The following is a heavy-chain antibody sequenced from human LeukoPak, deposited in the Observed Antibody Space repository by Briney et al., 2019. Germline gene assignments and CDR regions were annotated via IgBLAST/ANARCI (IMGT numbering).Heavy chain of an antibody. CDR1: GGSISRYY. J-gene: IGHJ4*02. CDR3: AREDYYDSSGYPI. CDR2: IYYSGST. Sequence: SETLSLTCTVSGGSISRYYWSWIRQPPGKGLEWIGYIYYSGSTNYNPSLKSRVTISVDTSKNQFSLKLSSVTAADTAVYYCAREDYYDSSGYPIWGQGTLVTVSS. V-gene: IGHV4-59*01. D-gene: IGHD3-22*01.